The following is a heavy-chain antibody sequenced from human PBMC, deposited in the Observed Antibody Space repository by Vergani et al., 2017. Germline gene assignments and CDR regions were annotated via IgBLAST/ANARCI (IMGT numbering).Heavy chain of an antibody. CDR2: ISRRGST. D-gene: IGHD6-19*01. CDR3: AREWLVARGVFDI. Sequence: QVQLQQWGAGLLKPSETLSLTCAVYGGSFSGYYWSWIRQSPGKGLEWIGEISRRGSTNYNPSLKSRVTISVDTSKNQFSLTLSSVTAADTAIYYCAREWLVARGVFDIGGQGTMVTVSS. CDR1: GGSFSGYY. J-gene: IGHJ3*02. V-gene: IGHV4-34*01.